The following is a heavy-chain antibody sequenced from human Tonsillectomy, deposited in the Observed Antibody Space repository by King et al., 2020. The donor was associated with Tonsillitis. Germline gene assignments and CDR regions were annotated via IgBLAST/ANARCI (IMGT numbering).Heavy chain of an antibody. CDR2: IKTKAYGGTT. D-gene: IGHD6-19*01. J-gene: IGHJ6*02. CDR3: TRRPYSSGWYYYYGMDV. V-gene: IGHV3-49*03. Sequence: QLVQSGGGLVQPGRSLRLSCTPSGFTFGDCALSWFRQAPGKGLEWVGFIKTKAYGGTTEYAASVKGRFSISRDDSKSIAYLQMNSLKTEDTAVYYCTRRPYSSGWYYYYGMDVWGQGTTVTVSS. CDR1: GFTFGDCA.